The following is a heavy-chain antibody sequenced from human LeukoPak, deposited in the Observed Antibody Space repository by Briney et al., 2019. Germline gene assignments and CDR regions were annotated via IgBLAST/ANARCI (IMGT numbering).Heavy chain of an antibody. D-gene: IGHD2-2*01. V-gene: IGHV4-31*03. J-gene: IGHJ5*02. Sequence: SETLSLTCTVSGGSITSGGYYWSWIRQRPGEGLEWIGYIYSSGSTYYNPSLKSRVTISVDTSKNQFSLKLSSVTAADTAVYYCARGPRWGYCSSTSCQTRPFDPWGQGTLVTVSS. CDR2: IYSSGST. CDR1: GGSITSGGYY. CDR3: ARGPRWGYCSSTSCQTRPFDP.